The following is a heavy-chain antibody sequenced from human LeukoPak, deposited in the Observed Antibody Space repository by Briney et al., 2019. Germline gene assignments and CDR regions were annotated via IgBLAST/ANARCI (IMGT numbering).Heavy chain of an antibody. V-gene: IGHV6-1*01. CDR2: TYYRSKWYN. CDR3: ARGGYGMTVAQFDY. J-gene: IGHJ4*02. CDR1: GDSVSNNRAT. D-gene: IGHD6-19*01. Sequence: SQTLSLTCGISGDSVSNNRATWNWIRQSPSRGLGWLGRTYYRSKWYNDYAVSVKSRLTINPDTSKNQFSLQLDSVTPEDTAVYYCARGGYGMTVAQFDYWGQGTLVTVSS.